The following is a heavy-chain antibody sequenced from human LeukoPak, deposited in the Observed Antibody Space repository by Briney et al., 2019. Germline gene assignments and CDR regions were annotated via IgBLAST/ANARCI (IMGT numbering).Heavy chain of an antibody. D-gene: IGHD6-13*01. CDR3: AKGVSSSWSNDAFDI. J-gene: IGHJ3*02. CDR2: INSDGSST. V-gene: IGHV3-74*01. CDR1: GFTFSSYW. Sequence: GGSLRLSCAASGFTFSSYWMHWVRQSPGKGLVWVSGINSDGSSTSYADSVKGRFTISRDNSKNTLYLQMNSLRTEDTAVYYCAKGVSSSWSNDAFDIWGQGTMVTVSS.